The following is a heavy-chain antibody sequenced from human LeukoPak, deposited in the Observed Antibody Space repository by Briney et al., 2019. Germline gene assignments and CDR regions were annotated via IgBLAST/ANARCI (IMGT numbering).Heavy chain of an antibody. V-gene: IGHV3-23*01. J-gene: IGHJ6*02. D-gene: IGHD3-16*01. CDR1: GLTFSGHS. CDR3: ARVGDWSNYFGMDA. CDR2: IFGNGVKT. Sequence: PGGSLRLSCAASGLTFSGHSMTWVRQTPGKGLEWVSVIFGNGVKTYYADSLKGRFTISRDNSKSTLYLQMNSLRADDTAVYYCARVGDWSNYFGMDAWGQGTTVSVSS.